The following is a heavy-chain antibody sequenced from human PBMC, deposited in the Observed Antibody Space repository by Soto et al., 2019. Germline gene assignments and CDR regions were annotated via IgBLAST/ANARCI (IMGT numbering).Heavy chain of an antibody. J-gene: IGHJ4*02. CDR3: ASVQSDSHGWYHFDY. D-gene: IGHD6-19*01. CDR2: IKSGDSA. Sequence: EVQLVESGGGLVQPGGSLRLSCAASGFTVSSNYMGWVRQAPGKGLEWVSFIKSGDSAYYADSVRGRFTVSRHDSKNTLYLQLNSLRVEDTAAYYCASVQSDSHGWYHFDYWGQGTLVTVSS. V-gene: IGHV3-53*04. CDR1: GFTVSSNY.